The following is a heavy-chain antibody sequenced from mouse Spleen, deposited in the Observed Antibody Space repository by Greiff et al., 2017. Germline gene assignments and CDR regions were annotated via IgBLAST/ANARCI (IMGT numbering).Heavy chain of an antibody. V-gene: IGHV5-15*01. CDR2: ISNLAYSI. Sequence: EVQVVESGGGLVKPGGSLKLSCAASGFTFSDYGMAWVRQAPGKGPEWVAFISNLAYSIYYADTVTGRFTISRENAKNTLYLEMSSLRSEDTAMYYCARHEGYFDVWGAGTTVTVSS. J-gene: IGHJ1*01. CDR3: ARHEGYFDV. CDR1: GFTFSDYG.